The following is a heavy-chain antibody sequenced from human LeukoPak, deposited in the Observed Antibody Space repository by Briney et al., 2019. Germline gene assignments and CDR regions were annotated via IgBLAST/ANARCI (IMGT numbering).Heavy chain of an antibody. CDR3: AREGIAVAGSYYFDY. V-gene: IGHV3-30-3*01. CDR2: ISYDGSNK. Sequence: PGGSLRLSCAASGFTFSSYAMHWVRQAPGKGLEWVAVISYDGSNKYYADSVKGRFTISRDNSKNTLYLQMNSLRAEDTVVYYCAREGIAVAGSYYFDYWGQGTLVTVSS. D-gene: IGHD6-19*01. J-gene: IGHJ4*02. CDR1: GFTFSSYA.